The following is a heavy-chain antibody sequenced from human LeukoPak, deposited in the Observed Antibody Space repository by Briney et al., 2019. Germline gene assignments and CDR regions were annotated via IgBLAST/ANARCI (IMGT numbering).Heavy chain of an antibody. V-gene: IGHV3-33*01. CDR3: ARDWSDDAFDI. CDR1: GFTFSSYG. J-gene: IGHJ3*02. CDR2: IWYDGSNK. Sequence: GGSQRLSCAASGFTFSSYGMHWVRQAPGKGLEWVAVIWYDGSNKYYADSVKGRFTISRDNSKNTLYLQMNSLRAEDTAVYYCARDWSDDAFDIWGQGTMVTVSS.